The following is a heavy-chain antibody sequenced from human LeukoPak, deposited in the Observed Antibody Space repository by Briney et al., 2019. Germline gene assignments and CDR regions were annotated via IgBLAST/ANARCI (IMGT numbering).Heavy chain of an antibody. CDR2: INQGGGET. J-gene: IGHJ4*02. CDR1: GFTLRTSW. Sequence: GGSLRLSCAASGFTLRTSWMSWVRQAPGKGLEWVASINQGGGETHYVESVKGRFTISRDNAIISFFLQMNSLRAEDTAVYYCARLMGDRTIYDYWGQGTLVTVSS. CDR3: ARLMGDRTIYDY. V-gene: IGHV3-7*01. D-gene: IGHD1-26*01.